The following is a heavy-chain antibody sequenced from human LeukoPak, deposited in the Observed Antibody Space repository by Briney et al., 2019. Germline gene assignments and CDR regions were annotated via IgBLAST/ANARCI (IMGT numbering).Heavy chain of an antibody. J-gene: IGHJ4*02. Sequence: GGSLRLSCAASGFTFSPYGMHWVRQAPGKGLEWVAVIWYDGSNKYYADSVKGRFTISRDNSKNTLYLQMNSLRAEDTAVYYCAKAPSGIPYQFDYWGQGTLVTVSS. CDR3: AKAPSGIPYQFDY. D-gene: IGHD3-10*01. CDR1: GFTFSPYG. V-gene: IGHV3-33*06. CDR2: IWYDGSNK.